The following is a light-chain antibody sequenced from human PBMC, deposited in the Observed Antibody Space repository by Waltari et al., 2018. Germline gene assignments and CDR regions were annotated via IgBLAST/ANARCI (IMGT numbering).Light chain of an antibody. CDR2: DAS. Sequence: IQTTQSPSSMSASVGDRATITCQASQDISNYLNWYQQKPGKAPKLLIYDASNLETGVPSRFSGSGSGTDFTFTISSLQPEDIATYYCQQYDNLPLTFGGGTKVEIK. V-gene: IGKV1-33*01. J-gene: IGKJ4*01. CDR3: QQYDNLPLT. CDR1: QDISNY.